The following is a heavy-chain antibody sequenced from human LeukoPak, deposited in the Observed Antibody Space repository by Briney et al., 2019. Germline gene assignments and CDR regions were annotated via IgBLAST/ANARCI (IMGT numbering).Heavy chain of an antibody. CDR1: GYTFTGYF. CDR3: ASGIRDYYGSGSYWSSRFDP. V-gene: IGHV1-2*02. D-gene: IGHD3-10*01. Sequence: ASVKVSCKASGYTFTGYFVHWVRQAPGQGLQWMGWINPNTGGTNYAQKFQGRVAMTRDTSISTAYMELSRLRSEDTAVYYCASGIRDYYGSGSYWSSRFDPWGQGTLVTVSS. J-gene: IGHJ5*02. CDR2: INPNTGGT.